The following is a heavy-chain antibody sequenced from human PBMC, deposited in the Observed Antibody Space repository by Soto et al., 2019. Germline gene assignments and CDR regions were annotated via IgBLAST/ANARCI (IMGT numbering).Heavy chain of an antibody. CDR1: GFTFSSYW. CDR2: INSDGSST. CDR3: ARDGISSSWSVGDAFDI. D-gene: IGHD6-13*01. J-gene: IGHJ3*02. V-gene: IGHV3-74*01. Sequence: HPGGSLRLSCAASGFTFSSYWMHWVRQAPGKGLVWVSRINSDGSSTSYADSVKGRFTISRDNAKNTLYLQMNSLRAEDTAVYYCARDGISSSWSVGDAFDIWGQGTMVTVS.